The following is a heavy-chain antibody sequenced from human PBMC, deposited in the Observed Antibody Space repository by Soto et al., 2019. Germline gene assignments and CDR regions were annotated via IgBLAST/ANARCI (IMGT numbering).Heavy chain of an antibody. D-gene: IGHD6-13*01. CDR2: ISAYNGNT. CDR1: GYTFTSYG. J-gene: IGHJ4*02. V-gene: IGHV1-18*01. CDR3: ARGRWGSSWYYPDY. Sequence: GASVKVSCKASGYTFTSYGISWVRQAPGQGLEWMGWISAYNGNTNYAQKLQGRVTMTTDTSTSTAYMELSSLRSEDTAVYYCARGRWGSSWYYPDYWGQGTLVTVSS.